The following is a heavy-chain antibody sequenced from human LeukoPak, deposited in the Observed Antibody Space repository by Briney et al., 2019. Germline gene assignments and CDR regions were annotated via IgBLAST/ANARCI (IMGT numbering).Heavy chain of an antibody. V-gene: IGHV3-74*01. CDR1: GFTFSSYW. Sequence: GGSLRHSCAASGFTFSSYWMHWVRQTPGKGLVWVSRISSDGSSADHADSVKGRFTISRDNARDTLYLQMNSLRAEDTAVYYCARRRTSGDLDYWGQGTLVTVSS. J-gene: IGHJ4*02. CDR3: ARRRTSGDLDY. D-gene: IGHD2-2*01. CDR2: ISSDGSSA.